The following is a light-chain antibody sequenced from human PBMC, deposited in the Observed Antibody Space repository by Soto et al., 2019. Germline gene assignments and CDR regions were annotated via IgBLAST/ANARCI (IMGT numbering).Light chain of an antibody. CDR3: QQYGSSPGRT. CDR2: GAS. Sequence: EIVLTQSPGTLSLSPGERATLSCRASQSVSSSYLAWYQQKPGQAPRLLIYGASSRATGIPDRFSGSGSGTDFTLTISRLEPEDFAVYYCQQYGSSPGRTFGPGTKVEIK. J-gene: IGKJ1*01. V-gene: IGKV3-20*01. CDR1: QSVSSSY.